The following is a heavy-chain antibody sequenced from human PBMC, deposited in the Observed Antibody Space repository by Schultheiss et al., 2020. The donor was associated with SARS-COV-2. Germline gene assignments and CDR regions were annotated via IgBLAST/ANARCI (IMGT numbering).Heavy chain of an antibody. D-gene: IGHD6-13*01. Sequence: ASVKVSCKVSGYTLTELSMHWVRQAPGKGLEWMGGFDPEDGETIYAQKFQGRVTMTEDTSTDTAYMELSSLRSEDTAVYYCAREALPPDRVPAAGTYYYYYYGMDVWGQGTTVTVSS. V-gene: IGHV1-24*01. CDR3: AREALPPDRVPAAGTYYYYYYGMDV. CDR2: FDPEDGET. CDR1: GYTLTELS. J-gene: IGHJ6*02.